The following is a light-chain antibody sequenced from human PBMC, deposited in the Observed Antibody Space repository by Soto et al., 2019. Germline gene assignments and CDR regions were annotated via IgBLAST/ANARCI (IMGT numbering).Light chain of an antibody. J-gene: IGKJ1*01. CDR2: GAS. CDR1: QSVSSSY. V-gene: IGKV3-20*01. Sequence: EIVLTQSPGTLSLSPGERATLSCRASQSVSSSYLAWYQQKPGQAPRLLIFGASNRAAGTPDRFSGSGSGTDFTLTISRLEPADFAVYYCQRYDTSSWTFGQGTKVEIK. CDR3: QRYDTSSWT.